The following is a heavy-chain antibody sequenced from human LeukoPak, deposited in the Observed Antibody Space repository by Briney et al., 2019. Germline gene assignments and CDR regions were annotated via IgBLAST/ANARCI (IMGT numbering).Heavy chain of an antibody. CDR1: GGSISSYY. V-gene: IGHV4-59*01. J-gene: IGHJ1*01. CDR3: ARGAALGCSGGSCYRTDFQH. Sequence: SETLSLTCTVSGGSISSYYWSWIRQPPGKGLEWIGYIYYSGSTNYNPSLKSRVTISVDTSKNQFSLKLSSVTAADTAVYYCARGAALGCSGGSCYRTDFQHWGQGTLVTVSS. D-gene: IGHD2-15*01. CDR2: IYYSGST.